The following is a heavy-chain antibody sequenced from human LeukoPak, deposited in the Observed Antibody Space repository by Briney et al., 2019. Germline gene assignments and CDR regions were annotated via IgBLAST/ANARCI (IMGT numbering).Heavy chain of an antibody. CDR1: GGSFSGYY. CDR2: INHSGST. Sequence: PSETLSLTCAVYGGSFSGYYWSWIRQPPGKGLEWIGEINHSGSTNYNPSLKSRATISVDTSKNQFSLKLSSVTAADTAVYYCARTNYDFWSGYYMARPPYYFDYWGQGTLVTVSS. V-gene: IGHV4-34*01. CDR3: ARTNYDFWSGYYMARPPYYFDY. J-gene: IGHJ4*02. D-gene: IGHD3-3*01.